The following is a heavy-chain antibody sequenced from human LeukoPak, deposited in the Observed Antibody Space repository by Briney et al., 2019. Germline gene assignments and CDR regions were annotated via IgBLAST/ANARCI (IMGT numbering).Heavy chain of an antibody. CDR3: AREITYYYGSGSYPYFDY. D-gene: IGHD3-10*01. CDR1: GGSISSYY. J-gene: IGHJ4*02. CDR2: IYYSGST. V-gene: IGHV4-59*01. Sequence: PSETLSLTCTVSGGSISSYYWSWIRQPPGKGLEWVGYIYYSGSTNYNPSLKSRVTISVDTSKNQLSLKLSSVTAADTAVYYCAREITYYYGSGSYPYFDYWGQGTLVTVSS.